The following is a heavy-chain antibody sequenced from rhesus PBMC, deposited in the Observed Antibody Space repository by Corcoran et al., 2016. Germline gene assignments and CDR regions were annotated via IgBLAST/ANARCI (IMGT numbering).Heavy chain of an antibody. CDR2: LDGSGST. CDR3: AREWIVGTTYYFDY. J-gene: IGHJ4*01. CDR1: GASISAYW. V-gene: IGHV4-160*01. D-gene: IGHD1-44*01. Sequence: QLQLQEPGPGLVKPSETLSLTCAVFGASISAYWWTWIRQPPGKGMGGLGRLDGSGSTDSHPARKSRVTISRDTAKNKFSLRRSSVTAADTAVYYCAREWIVGTTYYFDYWGQGVLVTVSS.